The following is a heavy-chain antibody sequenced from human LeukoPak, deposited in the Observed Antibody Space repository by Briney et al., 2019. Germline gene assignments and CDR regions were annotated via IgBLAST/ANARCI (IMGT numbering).Heavy chain of an antibody. CDR2: IYYGVGT. D-gene: IGHD3-10*01. Sequence: NPSETLSLTCTVSGDSISGYYWSWIRQSPGKGLEWIGYIYYGVGTKYNPSLESRVSISVDTSKNQFSLKMSSVTAADPAMYFCATRPYYYGSGFHGMDVWGQGTTVTVSS. V-gene: IGHV4-59*01. CDR1: GDSISGYY. J-gene: IGHJ6*02. CDR3: ATRPYYYGSGFHGMDV.